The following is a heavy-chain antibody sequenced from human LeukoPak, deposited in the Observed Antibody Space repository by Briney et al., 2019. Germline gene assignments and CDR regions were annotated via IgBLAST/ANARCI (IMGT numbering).Heavy chain of an antibody. J-gene: IGHJ4*02. Sequence: PGGSLRLSCAASGFTFSSYAMSWVRQAPGKGLEWVSAISGSGGSTYYADSVKGRFTISRDNSKNTLYLQMNSLRAEDTAVYYCAEAPSLYSYGNRVDYWGQGTLVTVSS. D-gene: IGHD5-18*01. CDR3: AEAPSLYSYGNRVDY. V-gene: IGHV3-23*01. CDR2: ISGSGGST. CDR1: GFTFSSYA.